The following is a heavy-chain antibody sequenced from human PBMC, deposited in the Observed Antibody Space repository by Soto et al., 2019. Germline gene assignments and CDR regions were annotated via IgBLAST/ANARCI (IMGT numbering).Heavy chain of an antibody. Sequence: NPSETLSLTCAVYGGSFSGYYWSWIRQPPGKGLEWIGEINHSGSTNYNPSLKSRVTISVDTSKNQFSLKLGSVTAADTAVYYCARFGRRCSSTSCYRWFDPWGQGTLVTVSS. CDR1: GGSFSGYY. CDR3: ARFGRRCSSTSCYRWFDP. J-gene: IGHJ5*02. D-gene: IGHD2-2*01. CDR2: INHSGST. V-gene: IGHV4-34*01.